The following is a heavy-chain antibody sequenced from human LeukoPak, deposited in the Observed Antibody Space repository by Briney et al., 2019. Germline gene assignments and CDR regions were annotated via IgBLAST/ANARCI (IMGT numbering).Heavy chain of an antibody. V-gene: IGHV3-30-3*01. Sequence: GGSLRLSCAASGFTFSSYAMHWVRQAPGKGLEWVAVKSYDGSNKYYADSVKGRFTIPRDNSKNTLYLQMNSLRAEDTAVYYCAKDPDIVVVPAAIKYYYYYMDVWGKGTTVTVSS. J-gene: IGHJ6*03. D-gene: IGHD2-2*02. CDR3: AKDPDIVVVPAAIKYYYYYMDV. CDR2: KSYDGSNK. CDR1: GFTFSSYA.